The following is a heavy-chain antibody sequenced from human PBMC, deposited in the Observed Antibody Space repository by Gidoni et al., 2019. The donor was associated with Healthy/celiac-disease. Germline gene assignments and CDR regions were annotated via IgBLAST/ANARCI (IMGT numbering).Heavy chain of an antibody. CDR3: ARTIPRVAFRMDV. J-gene: IGHJ6*02. CDR2: INPSGST. D-gene: IGHD3-3*01. V-gene: IGHV4-34*01. Sequence: QLQLQQWCAGLLKPSETLSLTFAVYGWSFSGYYWSCIRQHPGKGLECIGEINPSGSTNDNPSLKSRVTISVDTSKNKFSLKRSSVTAADTAVYYCARTIPRVAFRMDVWGQGTTVTVSS. CDR1: GWSFSGYY.